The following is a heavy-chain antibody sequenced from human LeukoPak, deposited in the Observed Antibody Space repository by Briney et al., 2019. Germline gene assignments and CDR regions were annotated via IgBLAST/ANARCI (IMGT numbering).Heavy chain of an antibody. CDR1: GFTFDDYA. CDR3: ARGSNYYEF. J-gene: IGHJ4*02. V-gene: IGHV3-21*01. Sequence: GGSLRLSCAASGFTFDDYAMHWVRHAPGKGLEWVSSISSSSSYIYYADSVKGRFTISRDNAKNSLYLQMNSLRAEDTAVYYCARGSNYYEFWGQGTLVTVSS. CDR2: ISSSSSYI.